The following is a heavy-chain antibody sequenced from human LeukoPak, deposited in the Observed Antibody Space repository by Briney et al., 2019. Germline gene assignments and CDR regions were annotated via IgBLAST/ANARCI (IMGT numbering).Heavy chain of an antibody. CDR3: ATKRGSGSYLIDY. CDR2: INSEGSST. Sequence: PGGSLRLSCAASGFTFSKYWMHWVRQAPGKGLVWVSRINSEGSSTSYADSVKGRFTISRDNAKNTLYLQMNSLRAEDTAVYYCATKRGSGSYLIDYWGQGTLVTVSS. CDR1: GFTFSKYW. V-gene: IGHV3-74*01. D-gene: IGHD3-10*01. J-gene: IGHJ4*02.